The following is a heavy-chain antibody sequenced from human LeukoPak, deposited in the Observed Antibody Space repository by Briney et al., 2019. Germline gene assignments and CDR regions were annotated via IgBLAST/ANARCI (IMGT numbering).Heavy chain of an antibody. D-gene: IGHD3-22*01. Sequence: GGSLRLSCAASGFTFSSYAMTWVRQAPGKGLEWVSTIGGSAGSTYYADSVKGRFTISRDNSKNTLYLQMNSLTAEDTAVYYCARARNDYDSSSFSALDYWGQGTLVTVSS. CDR1: GFTFSSYA. V-gene: IGHV3-23*01. J-gene: IGHJ4*02. CDR3: ARARNDYDSSSFSALDY. CDR2: IGGSAGST.